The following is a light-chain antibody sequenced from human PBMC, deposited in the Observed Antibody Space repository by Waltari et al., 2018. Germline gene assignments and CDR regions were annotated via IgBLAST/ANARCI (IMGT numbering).Light chain of an antibody. CDR1: SSDVGGYDY. Sequence: QSALTQPASVSGSPGQSITISCTGTSSDVGGYDYVSWYQQHPGKAPNIILYDVSNRPLVVSHRFSGSNSGNTASLTISGLQADDEAEYYCGSYTSSTTLAFGTGTKVTVL. J-gene: IGLJ1*01. CDR3: GSYTSSTTLA. V-gene: IGLV2-14*03. CDR2: DVS.